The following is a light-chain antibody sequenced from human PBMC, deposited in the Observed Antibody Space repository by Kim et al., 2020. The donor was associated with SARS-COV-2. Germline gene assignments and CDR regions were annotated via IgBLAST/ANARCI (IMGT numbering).Light chain of an antibody. CDR3: QQFNDFPRT. V-gene: IGKV3-15*01. Sequence: EIVMTQSPDTLSLSPGESATLSCRASQSIAGDLAWYQQRPGLSPRLLISGATTRATGVPARFSGSGSGTEFTLTITRLQSEDFALYYCQQFNDFPRTFGQGTKVDIK. CDR2: GAT. CDR1: QSIAGD. J-gene: IGKJ1*01.